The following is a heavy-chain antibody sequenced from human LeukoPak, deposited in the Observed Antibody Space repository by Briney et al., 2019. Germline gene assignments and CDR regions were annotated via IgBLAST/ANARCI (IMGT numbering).Heavy chain of an antibody. CDR1: GGSFSGYY. CDR3: ARGRPYMDV. D-gene: IGHD6-6*01. CDR2: INHSGST. V-gene: IGHV4-34*01. J-gene: IGHJ6*03. Sequence: SETLSLTCAVYGGSFSGYYWSWIRQPPGKGLGWIGEINHSGSTNYNPSLKSRVTISVDTSKNQFSLKLSSVTAADTAVYYCARGRPYMDVWGKGTTVTVSS.